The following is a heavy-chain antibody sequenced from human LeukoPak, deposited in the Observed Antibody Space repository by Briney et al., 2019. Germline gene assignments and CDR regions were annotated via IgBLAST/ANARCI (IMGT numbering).Heavy chain of an antibody. CDR3: ARSAGHCNNGVCFTDYYIDV. Sequence: ASVKVSCKASGYTFTGYYMHWVRQAPGQGLEWMGWINPNSGGTNYAQKFQGRVTMTRDTSISTAYMEMSSLTSDDTAVYYCARSAGHCNNGVCFTDYYIDVWGTGTTVTVSS. D-gene: IGHD2-8*01. V-gene: IGHV1-2*02. J-gene: IGHJ6*03. CDR2: INPNSGGT. CDR1: GYTFTGYY.